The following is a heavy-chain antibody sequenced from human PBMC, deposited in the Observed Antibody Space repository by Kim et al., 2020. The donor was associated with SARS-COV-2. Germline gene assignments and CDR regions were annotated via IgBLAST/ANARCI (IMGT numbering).Heavy chain of an antibody. V-gene: IGHV3-74*01. J-gene: IGHJ4*02. D-gene: IGHD3-10*01. CDR3: FRGGVDF. CDR2: DGTST. Sequence: DGTSTYYPDSVKGRFAISRDNSKKTLYLQMNSLRTEDTAVYYCFRGGVDFWGQGTLVTVSS.